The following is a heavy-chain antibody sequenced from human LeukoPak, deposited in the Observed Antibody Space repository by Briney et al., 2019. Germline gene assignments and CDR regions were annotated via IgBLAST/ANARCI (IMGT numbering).Heavy chain of an antibody. CDR1: GFIFDNFA. D-gene: IGHD2-21*01. V-gene: IGHV3-30*04. J-gene: IGHJ4*02. Sequence: GGSLRLSCAASGFIFDNFAIHWVRHAPGKGLEWVSIVSFDGTNNYYADSVKGRFTVSRDSSKNTVYLHMNSLRPDDTAVYFCARDRNVVGADFDYWGQGTLVIVSS. CDR2: VSFDGTNN. CDR3: ARDRNVVGADFDY.